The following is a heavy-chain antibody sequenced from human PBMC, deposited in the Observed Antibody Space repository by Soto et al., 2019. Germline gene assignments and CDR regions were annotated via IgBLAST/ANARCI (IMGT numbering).Heavy chain of an antibody. CDR3: VRDRSTCKDY. CDR1: GFSFGSYW. CDR2: IKSDGGST. Sequence: EVQLVESGGGLVQPGGSLRLSCAASGFSFGSYWMHWVRQVPGKNLVWVARIKSDGGSTDYADFVKGRFSISRDNTKNRLYLQMDSLRTDDPAVYYCVRDRSTCKDYWGQGTLVTVSS. J-gene: IGHJ4*02. V-gene: IGHV3-74*01. D-gene: IGHD2-2*01.